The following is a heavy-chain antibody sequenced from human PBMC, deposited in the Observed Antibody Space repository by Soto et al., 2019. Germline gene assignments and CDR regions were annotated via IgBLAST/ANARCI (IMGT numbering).Heavy chain of an antibody. CDR2: FDPEDGET. Sequence: ALVKVSCKVSGYTLTELSMHWVRQAPGKGLEWMGGFDPEDGETIYAQKFQGRVTMTEDTSTDTAYMELSSLRSEDTAVYYCATQITMVRGAPDAFDIWGQGTMVTVSS. CDR3: ATQITMVRGAPDAFDI. D-gene: IGHD3-10*01. V-gene: IGHV1-24*01. CDR1: GYTLTELS. J-gene: IGHJ3*02.